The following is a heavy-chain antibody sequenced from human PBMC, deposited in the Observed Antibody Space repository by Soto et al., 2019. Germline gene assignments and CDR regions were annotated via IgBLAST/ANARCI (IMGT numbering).Heavy chain of an antibody. J-gene: IGHJ3*02. CDR3: ARLYSSSWYAFDI. Sequence: ASVKVSCKASGYTFTSYAMHWVRQAPGQRLEWMGWINAGNGNTKYSQKFQGRVTITRDTSASTAYMELSSLRSEDTAVYYCARLYSSSWYAFDIWGQGTMVTVSS. CDR1: GYTFTSYA. D-gene: IGHD6-13*01. V-gene: IGHV1-3*01. CDR2: INAGNGNT.